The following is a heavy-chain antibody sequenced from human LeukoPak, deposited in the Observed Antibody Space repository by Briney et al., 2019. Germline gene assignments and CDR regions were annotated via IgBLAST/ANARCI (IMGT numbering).Heavy chain of an antibody. D-gene: IGHD2-2*02. CDR1: GYTFTRYD. CDR3: AREGAYCSSTSCYRSGAFDI. J-gene: IGHJ3*02. CDR2: MNPNSGNT. V-gene: IGHV1-8*01. Sequence: GASVKVSCKASGYTFTRYDINWVRQAPGQGLEWMGWMNPNSGNTGNAQKFQGRVTMTRNTSISTAYMELSRLTSDDTAVYYCAREGAYCSSTSCYRSGAFDIWGQGTMVTVSS.